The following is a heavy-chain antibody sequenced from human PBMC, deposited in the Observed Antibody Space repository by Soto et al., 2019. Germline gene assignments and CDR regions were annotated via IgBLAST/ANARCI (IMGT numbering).Heavy chain of an antibody. CDR3: AQVVSGGHSDY. V-gene: IGHV1-8*01. CDR2: MNPNSGNT. J-gene: IGHJ4*02. CDR1: GYTFANND. D-gene: IGHD2-15*01. Sequence: QGQLVQSGAEVKQPGASVKVSCKTSGYTFANNDINFVRQAPGQGLERRGWMNPNSGNTGYAQKFQGRVTMTRKTAINTAYMELSGRSSDDTAVYFCAQVVSGGHSDYWGQGTLVTVSS.